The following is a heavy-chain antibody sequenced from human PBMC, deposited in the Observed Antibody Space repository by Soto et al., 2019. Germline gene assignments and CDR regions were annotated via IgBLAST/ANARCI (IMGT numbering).Heavy chain of an antibody. V-gene: IGHV4-59*01. D-gene: IGHD4-17*01. Sequence: QVQLQESGPGLVKPSETLSLTCTVSGGSISTYYWDWIRQPPGKELEWIGYTHYSGNTNYHPSLKSRVTISLDTSRNQFSLNLSSVTAADTAIYYCARHTVTIRAGFDYWGQGALVTVSS. CDR3: ARHTVTIRAGFDY. CDR1: GGSISTYY. CDR2: THYSGNT. J-gene: IGHJ4*02.